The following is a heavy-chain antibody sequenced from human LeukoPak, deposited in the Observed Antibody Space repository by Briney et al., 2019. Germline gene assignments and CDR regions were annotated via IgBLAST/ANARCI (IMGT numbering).Heavy chain of an antibody. V-gene: IGHV1-2*02. D-gene: IGHD3-10*01. CDR3: ARDHGSGSYYADY. CDR2: INPNSGGT. Sequence: ASVKVSCKASGYTFTSYDINWVRQATGQGLEWMGWINPNSGGTNYAQKFQGRVTMTRDTSISTAYMELSRLRSDDTAVYYCARDHGSGSYYADYWGQGTLVTVSS. CDR1: GYTFTSYD. J-gene: IGHJ4*02.